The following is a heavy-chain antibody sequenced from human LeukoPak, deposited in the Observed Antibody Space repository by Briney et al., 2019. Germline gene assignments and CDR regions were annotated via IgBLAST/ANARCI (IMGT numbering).Heavy chain of an antibody. V-gene: IGHV6-1*01. CDR2: TYYRSKWYS. Sequence: TLSLTCAISGDSVSSEDAAWNWIRQSPSRGLEWLGRTYYRSKWYSDYAVSVKSRITINPDTSKNQFSLHLNSVTPEDTAIYYCARSRSTIDPMDYWGQGTLVTVSP. J-gene: IGHJ4*02. CDR1: GDSVSSEDAA. CDR3: ARSRSTIDPMDY. D-gene: IGHD2-2*01.